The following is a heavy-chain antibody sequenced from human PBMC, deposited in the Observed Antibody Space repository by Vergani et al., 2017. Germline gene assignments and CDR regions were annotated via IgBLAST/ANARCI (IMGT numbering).Heavy chain of an antibody. CDR2: TSAYNGNT. Sequence: QVQLVQSGAEVKKPGASVKVSCKASGYTFTSYGISWVRQAPGQGLEWMGWTSAYNGNTNYAQKLQGRVTMTTDTSTSTAYMELRSLSSDDTAVYYCAKGGDDFWSGSLWDYWGQGTLVTVSS. J-gene: IGHJ4*02. V-gene: IGHV1-18*01. CDR3: AKGGDDFWSGSLWDY. CDR1: GYTFTSYG. D-gene: IGHD3-3*01.